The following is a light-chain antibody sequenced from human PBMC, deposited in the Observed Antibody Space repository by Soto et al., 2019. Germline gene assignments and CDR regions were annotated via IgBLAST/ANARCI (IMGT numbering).Light chain of an antibody. CDR1: QTVSTF. CDR3: QQRSGWPT. CDR2: DAS. V-gene: IGKV3-11*01. J-gene: IGKJ1*01. Sequence: EIVLTQSPDTLSLSPGERATLSCRASQTVSTFLAWYQQKPGQAPRLIVYDASKRAPGIPARFIGSGSGTDFTLTVSSLEPEDFALYYCQQRSGWPTFGQGTKVDIK.